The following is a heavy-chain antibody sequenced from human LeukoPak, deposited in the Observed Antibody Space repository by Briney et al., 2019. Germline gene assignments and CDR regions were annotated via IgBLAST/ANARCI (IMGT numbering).Heavy chain of an antibody. J-gene: IGHJ6*03. CDR2: IYTSGST. D-gene: IGHD6-13*01. CDR3: ARLRQQQLMRDWKANYYYYYIDV. Sequence: PSETLSLTCTVSGGSISSGSYYWSWIRQPAGKGLEWIGRIYTSGSTNYNPSLKSRVTISVDTSKNQFSLKLSSVTAADTAVYYCARLRQQQLMRDWKANYYYYYIDVWGKGNTVTISS. V-gene: IGHV4-61*02. CDR1: GGSISSGSYY.